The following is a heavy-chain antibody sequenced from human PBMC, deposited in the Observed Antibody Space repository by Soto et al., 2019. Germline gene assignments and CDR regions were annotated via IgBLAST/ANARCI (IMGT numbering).Heavy chain of an antibody. D-gene: IGHD3-3*01. J-gene: IGHJ4*02. CDR1: GGTFSSYA. CDR2: IIPIFGTA. CDR3: ARDRNDFRSAYYPYYFDY. V-gene: IGHV1-69*06. Sequence: ASVKVSCKASGGTFSSYAISWVRQAPGQGLEWMGGIIPIFGTANYAQKFQGRVTITADKSTSTAYMELSSLRSEDTAVYYCARDRNDFRSAYYPYYFDYWGQGTLVTVSS.